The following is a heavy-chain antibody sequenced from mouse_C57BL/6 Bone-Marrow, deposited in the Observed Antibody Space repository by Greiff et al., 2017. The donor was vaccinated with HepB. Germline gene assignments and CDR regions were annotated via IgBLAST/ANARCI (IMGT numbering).Heavy chain of an antibody. V-gene: IGHV1-69*01. Sequence: QVQLQQPGAELVMPGASVKLSCKASGYTFTSYWMHWVKQRPGQGLEWIGEIDPSDSYTNYNQKFKGKSTLTVDKSSSTAYMQLSSLTSEDPAVYYCARPPRNYGTPFAYWGQGTLVTVSA. CDR1: GYTFTSYW. CDR2: IDPSDSYT. CDR3: ARPPRNYGTPFAY. D-gene: IGHD1-1*01. J-gene: IGHJ3*01.